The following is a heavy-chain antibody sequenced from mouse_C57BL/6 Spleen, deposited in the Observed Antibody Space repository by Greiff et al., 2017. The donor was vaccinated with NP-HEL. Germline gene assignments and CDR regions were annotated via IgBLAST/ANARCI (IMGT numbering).Heavy chain of an antibody. D-gene: IGHD1-1*01. CDR1: GYTFTSYW. V-gene: IGHV1-53*01. J-gene: IGHJ3*01. CDR3: AREDYYSDWFAY. CDR2: INPSNGGT. Sequence: QVQLQQPGTELVKPGASVKLSCKASGYTFTSYWMHWVQQRPGQGLEWIGNINPSNGGTNYNETFKSKATLTVDKSSSTAYVQLSSLTSEDSAVYYCAREDYYSDWFAYWGQGTLVTVSA.